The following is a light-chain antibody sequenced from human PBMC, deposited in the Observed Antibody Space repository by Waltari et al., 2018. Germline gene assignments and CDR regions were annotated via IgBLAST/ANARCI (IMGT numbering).Light chain of an antibody. CDR1: QSFSSS. CDR3: QQYNVWYS. V-gene: IGKV3-15*01. J-gene: IGKJ2*03. CDR2: GAS. Sequence: EIVLTQSPATLSLSPGERATLSCRASQSFSSSLAWYQQKPGQAPRLLIYGASNRATSIPDRFSGSGSGTDFTLTISSLEPEDFAVYYCQQYNVWYSFGQGTKVEIK.